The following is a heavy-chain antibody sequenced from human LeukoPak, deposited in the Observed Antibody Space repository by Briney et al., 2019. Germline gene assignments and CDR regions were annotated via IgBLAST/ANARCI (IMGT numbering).Heavy chain of an antibody. CDR2: VFYIGKT. J-gene: IGHJ4*02. V-gene: IGHV4-4*02. D-gene: IGHD3-16*01. CDR3: AWVRQLWLIDQ. Sequence: SETLSLTCSVSGDYINTGHWWSWVRQPPGKGLEWIGEVFYIGKTDFNPSLKNRVTISLDKSKNQFSLELASVTAADTAVYYWAWVRQLWLIDQWGQGTLVVVSS. CDR1: GDYINTGHW.